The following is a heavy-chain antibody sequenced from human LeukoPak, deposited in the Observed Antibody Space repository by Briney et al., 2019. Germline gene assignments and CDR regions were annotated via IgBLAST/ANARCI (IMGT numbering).Heavy chain of an antibody. CDR3: ARGDGFLEWLPEPADY. CDR2: ISSSSSYI. V-gene: IGHV3-21*01. D-gene: IGHD3-3*01. CDR1: GFTFSSYS. J-gene: IGHJ4*02. Sequence: GGYLRLSCAASGFTFSSYSMNWVRQAPGKGLEWVSSISSSSSYIYYADSVKGRFTISRDNAKNSLYLQMNSLRAEDTAVYYCARGDGFLEWLPEPADYWGQGTLVTVSS.